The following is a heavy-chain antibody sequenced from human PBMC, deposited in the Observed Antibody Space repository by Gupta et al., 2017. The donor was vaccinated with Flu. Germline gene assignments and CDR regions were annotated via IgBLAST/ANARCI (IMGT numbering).Heavy chain of an antibody. Sequence: EVQLLESGGGLVQLGGSLRLSCAASGFTFSSYAMSWVRQAPGKGLEWVSAISGSGGSTYYADSVKGRFTISRDNSKNTLYLQMNSLRAEDTAVYYCAKDIGSPENLISGSYLTFDYWGQGTLVTVSS. CDR3: AKDIGSPENLISGSYLTFDY. CDR2: ISGSGGST. J-gene: IGHJ4*02. CDR1: GFTFSSYA. V-gene: IGHV3-23*01. D-gene: IGHD1-26*01.